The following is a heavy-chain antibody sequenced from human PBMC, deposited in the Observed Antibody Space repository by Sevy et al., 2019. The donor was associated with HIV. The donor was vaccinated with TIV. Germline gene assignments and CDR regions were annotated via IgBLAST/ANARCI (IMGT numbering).Heavy chain of an antibody. J-gene: IGHJ4*02. V-gene: IGHV3-30*02. CDR3: AKEAGGYYFDY. CDR2: IWYDGSNK. Sequence: GGSLRLSCAASGFTFSSYGMHWVRQAPGKGLEWVAFIWYDGSNKYYADSVKGRFTISRDNSKNTLYLQMNSLRAEDTAVYYCAKEAGGYYFDYWGQGTLVTVSS. CDR1: GFTFSSYG. D-gene: IGHD3-10*01.